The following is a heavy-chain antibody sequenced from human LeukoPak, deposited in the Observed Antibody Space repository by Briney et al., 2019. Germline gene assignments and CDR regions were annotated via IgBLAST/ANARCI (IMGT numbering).Heavy chain of an antibody. V-gene: IGHV3-30*03. Sequence: GRSLRLSCAASGFTLSSYGMHWVRQAPGKGLEWVAVISYDGSNKYYADSVKGRFTISRDNSKNTLYLQMNSLRAEDTAVYYCAYGDYGSGAFDIWGQGTMVTVSS. J-gene: IGHJ3*02. CDR2: ISYDGSNK. D-gene: IGHD4-17*01. CDR3: AYGDYGSGAFDI. CDR1: GFTLSSYG.